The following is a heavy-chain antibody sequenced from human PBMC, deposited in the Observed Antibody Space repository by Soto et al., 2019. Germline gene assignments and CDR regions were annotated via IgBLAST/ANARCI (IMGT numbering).Heavy chain of an antibody. V-gene: IGHV4-31*03. Sequence: TLSLTCTVSGGSISSGGYYWSWIRQHLGKGLEWIGYIYYSGSTYYNPSLKSRVTISVDTSKNQFSLKLSSVTAADTAVYYCARDLPDTAMPDYYYYGMDVWGQGTTVTVSS. D-gene: IGHD5-18*01. CDR3: ARDLPDTAMPDYYYYGMDV. CDR1: GGSISSGGYY. J-gene: IGHJ6*02. CDR2: IYYSGST.